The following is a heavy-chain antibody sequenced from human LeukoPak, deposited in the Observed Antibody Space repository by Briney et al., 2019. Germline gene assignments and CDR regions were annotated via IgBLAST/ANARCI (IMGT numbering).Heavy chain of an antibody. CDR2: IYYSGGT. Sequence: SETLSLTCTVSGGSIRSCYWSWIRQPPGKGREWIGYIYYSGGTIYNPSLKSRVTISLDTSRNQFSLRLNSVTAADTAVYYCASSSWGYYYMDVWGKGTTVTISS. V-gene: IGHV4-59*01. CDR3: ASSSWGYYYMDV. CDR1: GGSIRSCY. D-gene: IGHD6-13*01. J-gene: IGHJ6*03.